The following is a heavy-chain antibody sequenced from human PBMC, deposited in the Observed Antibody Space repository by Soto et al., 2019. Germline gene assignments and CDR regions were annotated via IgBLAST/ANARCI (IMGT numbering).Heavy chain of an antibody. D-gene: IGHD3-10*01. CDR2: ISGSGGST. J-gene: IGHJ4*02. CDR1: GFTFSSYA. V-gene: IGHV3-23*01. CDR3: AKARFGELLRPLDY. Sequence: HPGGSLRLSCAASGFTFSSYAMSWVRQAPGKGLEWVSAISGSGGSTYYADSVKGRFTISRDNSENTLYLQMNSLRAEDTAVYYCAKARFGELLRPLDYWGQGTLVTVSS.